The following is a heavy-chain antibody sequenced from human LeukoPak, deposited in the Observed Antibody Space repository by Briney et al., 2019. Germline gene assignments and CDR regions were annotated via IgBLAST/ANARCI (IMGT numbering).Heavy chain of an antibody. J-gene: IGHJ4*02. Sequence: GGSLRLSCAASGFTFSSYSMNWVRQAPGKGLEWVSSISSSSSYIYYADSVKGRFTISRDNAKNSLYLQMNSLRAEDTALYYCAREYSDSSGYYYGLDNWGQGTLVTVSS. V-gene: IGHV3-21*01. D-gene: IGHD3-22*01. CDR3: AREYSDSSGYYYGLDN. CDR2: ISSSSSYI. CDR1: GFTFSSYS.